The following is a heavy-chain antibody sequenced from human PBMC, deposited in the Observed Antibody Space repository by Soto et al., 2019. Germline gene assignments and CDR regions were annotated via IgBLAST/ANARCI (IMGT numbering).Heavy chain of an antibody. J-gene: IGHJ4*02. CDR2: VNHSGST. CDR1: GGSFSGYY. V-gene: IGHV4-34*01. CDR3: ERGWEVATIGGFDY. Sequence: QVQLQQWGAGLLKPSETLSLTCAVYGGSFSGYYWSWIRQPPGKGLEWIGEVNHSGSTNYNPSLKSRVTISVDTSKNQFSLKRSSVTAADTAVYYCERGWEVATIGGFDYWGQGTLVTVSS. D-gene: IGHD5-12*01.